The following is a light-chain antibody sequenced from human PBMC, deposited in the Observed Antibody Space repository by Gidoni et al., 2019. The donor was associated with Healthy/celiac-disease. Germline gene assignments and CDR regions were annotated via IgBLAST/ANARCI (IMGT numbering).Light chain of an antibody. CDR1: QSVSSSY. Sequence: EIVFTQSPATLSLSPGERATLSCRASQSVSSSYLAWYQQKPGQAPRLLIYGASSRATGIPDRFSGSGSGTDFTLTISRLESEDFAVYYCQQYGSSPRYTFGQXTKLEIK. CDR3: QQYGSSPRYT. CDR2: GAS. V-gene: IGKV3-20*01. J-gene: IGKJ2*01.